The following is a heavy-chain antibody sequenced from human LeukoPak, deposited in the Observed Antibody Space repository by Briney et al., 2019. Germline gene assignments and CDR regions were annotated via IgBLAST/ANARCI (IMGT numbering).Heavy chain of an antibody. CDR1: GFTFSSYG. CDR2: IWYDGSNK. D-gene: IGHD2-2*02. V-gene: IGHV3-33*01. CDR3: ARGGANIGVVPAAINFDY. J-gene: IGHJ4*02. Sequence: GRSLRLSCAASGFTFSSYGMHWVRQAPGKGLEWVAVIWYDGSNKYYVDSVKGRFTISRDNSKNTLYLQMNSLRAEDTAVYYCARGGANIGVVPAAINFDYCGQGTLVTVSS.